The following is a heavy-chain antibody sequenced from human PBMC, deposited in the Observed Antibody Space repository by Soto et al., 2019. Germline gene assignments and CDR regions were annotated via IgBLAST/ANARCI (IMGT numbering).Heavy chain of an antibody. CDR1: GGSFSGYY. CDR3: ARYMGSGANAFDI. CDR2: INHSGST. Sequence: SETLSLTCAVYGGSFSGYYWSWIRQPPGKGLEWIGEINHSGSTNYNPSLKSRVTISVDTSKNQFSLKLSSVTAADTAVYYCARYMGSGANAFDIWGQGTMVTVSS. J-gene: IGHJ3*02. D-gene: IGHD5-12*01. V-gene: IGHV4-34*01.